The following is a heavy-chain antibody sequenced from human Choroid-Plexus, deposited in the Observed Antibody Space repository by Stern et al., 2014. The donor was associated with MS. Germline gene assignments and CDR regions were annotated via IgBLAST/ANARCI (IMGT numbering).Heavy chain of an antibody. Sequence: VQLVESGGGVVQPGGPLRFSCVGTGLTLGGCAMPWVREAPGKGREWAAGVSYDGSNKYYADSVKGRFTSSRDNSQNTLYMQMSSLRPEDTAVYYCAKDRQYLTYFFDHWGQGSLVTVSS. CDR3: AKDRQYLTYFFDH. CDR2: VSYDGSNK. J-gene: IGHJ5*02. CDR1: GLTLGGCA. V-gene: IGHV3-30*18. D-gene: IGHD2/OR15-2a*01.